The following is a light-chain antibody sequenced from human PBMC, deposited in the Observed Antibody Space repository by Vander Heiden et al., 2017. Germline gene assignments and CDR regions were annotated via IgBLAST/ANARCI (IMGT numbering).Light chain of an antibody. CDR3: QSYDSSLSGSEV. CDR2: VNI. J-gene: IGLJ3*02. V-gene: IGLV1-40*01. CDR1: SSNIGGGYD. Sequence: QSVLTQPPSVSGAAGQRVIIACTGSSSNIGGGYDVHWYQQLPGTAPKLLIYVNINRPSGVPHRFSGSKSGTSASLAITGLQAEDEADYYCQSYDSSLSGSEVFGGGTKLTVL.